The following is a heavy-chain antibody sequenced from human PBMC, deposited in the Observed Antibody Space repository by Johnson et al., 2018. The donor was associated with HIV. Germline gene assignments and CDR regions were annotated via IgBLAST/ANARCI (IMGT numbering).Heavy chain of an antibody. Sequence: QVQLVESGGGEVQPGRSLRLSCAASGFTFSGYGMHWVRQAPGKGLEWVAVISYDGSNKHHADSVKGRFTISRDNSKNTLYLQMNRLRAEDTAVYYWSRGDRYHSFDIWGQGTMVTVSS. CDR3: SRGDRYHSFDI. CDR1: GFTFSGYG. J-gene: IGHJ3*02. D-gene: IGHD3-16*02. V-gene: IGHV3-30*03. CDR2: ISYDGSNK.